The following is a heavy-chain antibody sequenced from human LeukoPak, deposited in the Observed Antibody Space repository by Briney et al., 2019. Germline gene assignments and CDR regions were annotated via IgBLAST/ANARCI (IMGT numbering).Heavy chain of an antibody. CDR3: ARGGYSYGYLNWFDP. J-gene: IGHJ5*02. CDR2: IYYSGDT. Sequence: SETLSLTCTVSGGSIRNYYWNWMRQPPGKGLEWVGHIYYSGDTNYNPSLKSRVTISLDTPKNQFSLKVSSVTAADTAVYYCARGGYSYGYLNWFDPWGQGILVTVSS. CDR1: GGSIRNYY. D-gene: IGHD5-18*01. V-gene: IGHV4-59*01.